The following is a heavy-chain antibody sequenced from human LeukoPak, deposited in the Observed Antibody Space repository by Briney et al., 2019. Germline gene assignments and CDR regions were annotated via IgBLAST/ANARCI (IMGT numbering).Heavy chain of an antibody. CDR1: GGSISSSSYY. D-gene: IGHD1-1*01. Sequence: PSETLPLTCAVPGGSISSSSYYWGWIRQPPGKGLEWIGSIYYSGSTYYNPSLKSRVTISVDTSKNQFSLKLSSVTAADTAVYYCARHEEVLEAFDIWGQGTMVTVSS. CDR3: ARHEEVLEAFDI. CDR2: IYYSGST. J-gene: IGHJ3*02. V-gene: IGHV4-39*01.